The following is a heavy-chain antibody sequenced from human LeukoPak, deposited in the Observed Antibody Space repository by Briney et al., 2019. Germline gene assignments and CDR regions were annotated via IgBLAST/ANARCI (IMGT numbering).Heavy chain of an antibody. D-gene: IGHD3-10*01. CDR3: AKVSQWFGELSCPDY. CDR1: GFTLSSYG. Sequence: GRSLRLSCAASGFTLSSYGMHWVRQAPGKGLEWVAVISYDGSNKYYADSVKGRFTISRDNSKNTLYLQMNSLRAEDTAVYYCAKVSQWFGELSCPDYWGQGTLVTVSS. CDR2: ISYDGSNK. V-gene: IGHV3-30*18. J-gene: IGHJ4*02.